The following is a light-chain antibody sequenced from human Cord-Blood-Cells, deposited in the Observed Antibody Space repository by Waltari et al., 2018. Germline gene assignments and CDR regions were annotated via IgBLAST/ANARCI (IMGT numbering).Light chain of an antibody. CDR3: QAWDSSTAV. CDR2: QDS. J-gene: IGLJ1*01. CDR1: KLGDKY. V-gene: IGLV3-1*01. Sequence: SYELTQPPSVSVSPGQTDSITCSGAKLGDKYACWYQQKPGQSPVLVIYQDSKRPSGIPERFSGSNSGNTATLTISGTQAMDEADYYCQAWDSSTAVFGTGTKVTVL.